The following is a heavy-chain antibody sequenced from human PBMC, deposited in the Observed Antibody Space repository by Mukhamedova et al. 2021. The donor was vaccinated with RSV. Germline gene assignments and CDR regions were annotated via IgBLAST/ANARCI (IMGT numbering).Heavy chain of an antibody. CDR3: TRGAFCGGDCYPSMVLTDNFQH. V-gene: IGHV3-30*01. J-gene: IGHJ1*01. D-gene: IGHD2-21*02. Sequence: AESVKGRFTISRDNSKNTLYLQMNILRAEDTAVYYCTRGAFCGGDCYPSMVLTDNFQHWGQGTLVTVSS.